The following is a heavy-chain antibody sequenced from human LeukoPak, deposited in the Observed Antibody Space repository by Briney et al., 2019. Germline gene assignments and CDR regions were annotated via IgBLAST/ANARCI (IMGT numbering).Heavy chain of an antibody. CDR3: ARAIHPDY. V-gene: IGHV3-48*04. D-gene: IGHD3-3*01. CDR2: ISGSSSTI. J-gene: IGHJ4*02. Sequence: GGSLRLSCAASGFTFSDYTMNWVRQAPGKGLEWVSYISGSSSTIYYADSVKGRFTISRANAKNSLYLQMNSLRAEDTAVYYCARAIHPDYWGQGTLVTVSS. CDR1: GFTFSDYT.